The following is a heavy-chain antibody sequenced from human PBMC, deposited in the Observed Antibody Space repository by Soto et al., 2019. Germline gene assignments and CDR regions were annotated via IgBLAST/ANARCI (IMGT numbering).Heavy chain of an antibody. CDR2: IYHSGST. J-gene: IGHJ5*02. D-gene: IGHD7-27*01. CDR3: TRDSGWFDP. Sequence: PSETLSLICADSGGSFSGYYGSWIRQPPGKALEWIASIYHSGSTYYNPSLKSRVTMSIDTSNNQFALTLNSVSAADTAVYFCTRDSGWFDPWGQGTLVNVS. V-gene: IGHV4-34*01. CDR1: GGSFSGYY.